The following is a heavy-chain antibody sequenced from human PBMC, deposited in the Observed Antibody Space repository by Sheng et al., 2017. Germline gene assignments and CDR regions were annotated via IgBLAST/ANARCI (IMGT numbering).Heavy chain of an antibody. CDR3: ARGLEVDIVLPPYYYYMDV. Sequence: QVQLVQSGAEVKKPGASVKVSCKASGYTFTSYYMHWVRQAPGQGLEWMGIINPSGGSTSYAQKFQGRVTMTRDTSTSTVYMELSSLRSEDTAVYYCARGLEVDIVLPPYYYYMDVWGKGTTVTVSS. CDR2: INPSGGST. V-gene: IGHV1-46*01. D-gene: IGHD2-8*01. J-gene: IGHJ6*03. CDR1: GYTFTSYY.